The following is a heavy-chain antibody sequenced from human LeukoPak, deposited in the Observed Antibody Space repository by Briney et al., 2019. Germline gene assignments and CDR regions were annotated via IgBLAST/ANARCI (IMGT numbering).Heavy chain of an antibody. CDR1: GGTFSSYA. V-gene: IGHV1-69*05. Sequence: GASVRVSCKASGGTFSSYAISWVRQAPGQGLEWMGGIIPIFGTANYAQKFQGRVTITTDESTSTAYMELSSLRSEDTAVYYCARFEQQPYYYMDVWGKGTTVTVSS. J-gene: IGHJ6*03. D-gene: IGHD6-13*01. CDR3: ARFEQQPYYYMDV. CDR2: IIPIFGTA.